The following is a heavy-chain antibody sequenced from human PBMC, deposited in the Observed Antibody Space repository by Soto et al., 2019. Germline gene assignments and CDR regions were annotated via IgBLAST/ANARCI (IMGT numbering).Heavy chain of an antibody. CDR2: ISDSGST. Sequence: EVQLLESGGGLVQPGGSLRLSCEASGFTFSTSAMSWVRHAPGKGLDWVSTISDSGSTYYADSVKGRFTISRDNSKNTLYLQMNSRRAEDTAIYYCAKVCGEDGYCTSTSCLYCFHHWGQGVLVNVSS. J-gene: IGHJ4*02. CDR1: GFTFSTSA. CDR3: AKVCGEDGYCTSTSCLYCFHH. V-gene: IGHV3-23*01. D-gene: IGHD2-2*03.